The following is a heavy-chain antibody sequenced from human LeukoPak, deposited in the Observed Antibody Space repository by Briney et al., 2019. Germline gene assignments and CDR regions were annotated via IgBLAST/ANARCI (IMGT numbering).Heavy chain of an antibody. CDR2: IYSGGST. CDR3: ARDISSGYYDAFDI. CDR1: GFTVSSNY. J-gene: IGHJ3*02. D-gene: IGHD3-22*01. Sequence: PGGSLRLSCAASGFTVSSNYMSWVRHAPEEGLEWVSIIYSGGSTYYADSVKGRFTISRDNSKNTLYLKMNSLRAEDTAVYYCARDISSGYYDAFDIWGQGTMVTVSS. V-gene: IGHV3-66*01.